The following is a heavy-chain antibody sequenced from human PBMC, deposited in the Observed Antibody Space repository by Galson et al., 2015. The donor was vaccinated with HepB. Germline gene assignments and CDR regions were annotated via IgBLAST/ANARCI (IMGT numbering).Heavy chain of an antibody. CDR3: AASGTYYVSTFDY. V-gene: IGHV1-69*13. CDR2: ITALFATT. D-gene: IGHD1-26*01. J-gene: IGHJ4*02. CDR1: GGIFRKYG. Sequence: SVKVSCKASGGIFRKYGFSWVRRAPGQGLEWMGGITALFATTNYAQKLQGRVTITADESTSAVYMELSSLRSEDTAVYYCAASGTYYVSTFDYWGQGTLVTVSS.